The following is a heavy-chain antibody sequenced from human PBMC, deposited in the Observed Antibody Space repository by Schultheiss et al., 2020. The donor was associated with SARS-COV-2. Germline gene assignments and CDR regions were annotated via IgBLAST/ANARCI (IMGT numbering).Heavy chain of an antibody. CDR3: ATTTYYDFWSGTSGAGYFDY. CDR2: INHSGST. J-gene: IGHJ4*02. CDR1: GGSFSGYY. Sequence: SETLSLTCAVYGGSFSGYYWSWIRQPPGKGLEWIGEINHSGSTNYNPSLKSRVTISVDTSKNQFSLKLSSVTAADTAVYYCATTTYYDFWSGTSGAGYFDYWGQGTLVTVSS. V-gene: IGHV4-34*01. D-gene: IGHD3-3*01.